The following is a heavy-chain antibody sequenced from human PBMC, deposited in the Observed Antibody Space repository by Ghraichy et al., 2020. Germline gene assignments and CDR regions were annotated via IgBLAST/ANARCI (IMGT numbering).Heavy chain of an antibody. D-gene: IGHD3-10*01. CDR2: ISGSGDST. J-gene: IGHJ5*02. Sequence: GESLRLSCAASGFTFSSYAMAWVRQTPGKGLEWVSVISGSGDSTYYADSVKGRFTIARDNSKNTLYLQVNSLRAEDTALYYCAKDERGYYESGNYGWFDPWGQGTLVTVSS. CDR3: AKDERGYYESGNYGWFDP. V-gene: IGHV3-23*01. CDR1: GFTFSSYA.